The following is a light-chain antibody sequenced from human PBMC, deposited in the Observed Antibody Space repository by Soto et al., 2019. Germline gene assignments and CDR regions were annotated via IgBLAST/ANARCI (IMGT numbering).Light chain of an antibody. Sequence: EIVLTQSPGTLSLSPGERATLSCRASQSVSGSYLAWYQQKPGQAPRLLIYGASSRATGIPDRFSGSGSGTDFTLTISRLEPEDFAVYYCTQYGTSPPGTFGQGTKVEIK. CDR1: QSVSGSY. V-gene: IGKV3-20*01. CDR3: TQYGTSPPGT. J-gene: IGKJ1*01. CDR2: GAS.